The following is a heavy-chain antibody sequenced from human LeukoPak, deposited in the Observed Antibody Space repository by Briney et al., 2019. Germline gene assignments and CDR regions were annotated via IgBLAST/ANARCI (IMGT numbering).Heavy chain of an antibody. CDR1: GGTFSSYA. CDR3: ARERLTVAMVNDWFDP. CDR2: IIPILGIA. Sequence: SVKVSCKASGGTFSSYAISWVRQAPGQGLEWMGRIIPILGIANYAQKFQGRVTITADKSTSTAYMELSSLRSEDTAVYYCARERLTVAMVNDWFDPWGQGTLVTVSS. V-gene: IGHV1-69*04. J-gene: IGHJ5*02. D-gene: IGHD5-18*01.